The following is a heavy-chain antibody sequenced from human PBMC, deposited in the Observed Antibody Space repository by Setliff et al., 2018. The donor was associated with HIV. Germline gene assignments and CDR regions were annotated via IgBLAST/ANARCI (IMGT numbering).Heavy chain of an antibody. D-gene: IGHD3-9*01. Sequence: GASVKVSCKASGYSFARYGLSWVRQAPGQGLEWMGWISGFNGNTKYAQSFQDRVAMTTETAKSTAYMEMRSLRSDDTAVYFCATSPRGTYYDILSGRPRGWFDPWGQGTLVTVSS. CDR3: ATSPRGTYYDILSGRPRGWFDP. CDR2: ISGFNGNT. CDR1: GYSFARYG. V-gene: IGHV1-18*01. J-gene: IGHJ5*02.